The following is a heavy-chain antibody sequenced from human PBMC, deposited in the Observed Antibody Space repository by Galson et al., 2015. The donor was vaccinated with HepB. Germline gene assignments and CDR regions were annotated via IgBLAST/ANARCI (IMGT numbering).Heavy chain of an antibody. V-gene: IGHV3-30-3*01. Sequence: SLRLSCAASGFTFSSYAMHWVRQAPGKGLEWVAVISYDGSNKYYADSVKGRFTISRGNAKNSLYLQMNSLRAEDTAVYYCARGQVNDYGDPRVPYYFDYWGQGTLVTVSS. D-gene: IGHD4-17*01. CDR3: ARGQVNDYGDPRVPYYFDY. CDR2: ISYDGSNK. CDR1: GFTFSSYA. J-gene: IGHJ4*02.